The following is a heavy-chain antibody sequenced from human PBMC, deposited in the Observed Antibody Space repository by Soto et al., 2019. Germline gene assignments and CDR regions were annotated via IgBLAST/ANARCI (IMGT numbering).Heavy chain of an antibody. D-gene: IGHD2-15*01. Sequence: ASVKVSCKASGYTFTSYGISWVRQAPGQGLEWMGWISAYNGNTNYAQKLQGRVTMTTDTSTSTAYMELRGLRSDDTAVYYCARVGYCSGGSCYGDNWFDPWGQGTLDTVSS. CDR1: GYTFTSYG. V-gene: IGHV1-18*04. CDR2: ISAYNGNT. J-gene: IGHJ5*02. CDR3: ARVGYCSGGSCYGDNWFDP.